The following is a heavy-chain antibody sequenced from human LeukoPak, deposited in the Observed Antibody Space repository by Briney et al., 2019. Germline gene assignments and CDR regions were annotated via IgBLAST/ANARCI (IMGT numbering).Heavy chain of an antibody. CDR3: AKDIFPAQQLGPLGY. CDR2: ISSSSSYI. CDR1: GFTFSSYS. D-gene: IGHD6-13*01. J-gene: IGHJ4*02. Sequence: PGGSLRLSCAASGFTFSSYSMNWVRQAPGKGLEWVSSISSSSSYIYYADSVKGRFTISRDNAKNSLYLQMNSLRAEDTALYYCAKDIFPAQQLGPLGYWGQGTLVTVSS. V-gene: IGHV3-21*04.